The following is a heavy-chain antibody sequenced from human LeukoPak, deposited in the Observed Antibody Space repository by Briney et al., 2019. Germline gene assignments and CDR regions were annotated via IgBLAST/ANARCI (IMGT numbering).Heavy chain of an antibody. J-gene: IGHJ4*02. Sequence: GGSLRLSCAASGFIVSSKYMSWVRQAPGKGLEWVSVIYSGGSTYYAASVEGRFTISRDNSKNTVYLQMNSLRVEDTAVYYCARAGPIDYWGQGTLVTVSP. V-gene: IGHV3-53*01. CDR2: IYSGGST. CDR3: ARAGPIDY. CDR1: GFIVSSKY.